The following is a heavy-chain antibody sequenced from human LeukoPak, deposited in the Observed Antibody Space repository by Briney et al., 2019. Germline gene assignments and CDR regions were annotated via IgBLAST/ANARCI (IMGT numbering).Heavy chain of an antibody. V-gene: IGHV3-53*01. CDR1: GFTFSNAW. J-gene: IGHJ4*02. Sequence: PGGSLRLSCAASGFTFSNAWMSWVRQAPGKGLEWVSAIYSGGGTYYADSVKGRFTISRDTSKNTLYLQMNSLRAEDTAVYYCARGPGGYYDYWGQGTLVTVSS. CDR2: IYSGGGT. CDR3: ARGPGGYYDY.